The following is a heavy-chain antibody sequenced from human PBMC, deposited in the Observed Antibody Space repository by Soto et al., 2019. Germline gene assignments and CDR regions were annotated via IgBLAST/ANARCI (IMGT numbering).Heavy chain of an antibody. D-gene: IGHD5-12*01. Sequence: GGSLRLSCAASGFTFSNYAMTWVRQAPGKGLEWVSGFSGSGAGTFYADSVRGRFTISRDNSRDTLYLQMNSLRVEDTALYFCAKDRDSGYDKYYFDWWGQGTLVTVSS. V-gene: IGHV3-23*01. J-gene: IGHJ4*02. CDR2: FSGSGAGT. CDR1: GFTFSNYA. CDR3: AKDRDSGYDKYYFDW.